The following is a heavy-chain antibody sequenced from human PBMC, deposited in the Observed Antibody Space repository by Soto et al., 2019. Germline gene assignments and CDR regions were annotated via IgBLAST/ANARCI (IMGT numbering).Heavy chain of an antibody. CDR1: GYTFTTYG. V-gene: IGHV1-18*04. J-gene: IGHJ4*02. CDR2: ISPSNGDT. Sequence: GASGKVSCKASGYTFTTYGFNWVRQAPGQGLEWMGWISPSNGDTNYAQKFRGRVTLTTDTSTSTAYMELRSLTSDDTAVYYCARTPRAQMIVLEAATRFDYWGQGTLVTVSS. CDR3: ARTPRAQMIVLEAATRFDY. D-gene: IGHD2-15*01.